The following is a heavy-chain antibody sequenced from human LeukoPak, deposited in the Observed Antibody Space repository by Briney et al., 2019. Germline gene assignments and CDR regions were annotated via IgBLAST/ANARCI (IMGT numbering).Heavy chain of an antibody. D-gene: IGHD3-3*01. CDR3: ARVGIFGVVIPYYYYGMDV. Sequence: PSETLSLTCTVSGGSISGYYWSWIRQPPGKGLEWIGEINHSGSTNYNPSLKSRVTISVDTSKNQFSLKLSSVTAADTAVYYCARVGIFGVVIPYYYYGMDVWGQGTTVTVSS. V-gene: IGHV4-34*01. CDR2: INHSGST. J-gene: IGHJ6*02. CDR1: GGSISGYY.